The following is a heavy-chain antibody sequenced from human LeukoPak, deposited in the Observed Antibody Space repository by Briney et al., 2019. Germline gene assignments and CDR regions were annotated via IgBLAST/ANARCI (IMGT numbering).Heavy chain of an antibody. CDR3: ASGDYGAGSPVMRY. CDR2: IYTSGST. Sequence: SQTLSLTCTVSGGSISSGSYYWSWIRQPAGKGLEWIGRIYTSGSTNYNPSLKSRVTISVDTSKNQFSLKLSSVTAADTAVYYCASGDYGAGSPVMRYWGHGTLVIVSS. J-gene: IGHJ4*01. CDR1: GGSISSGSYY. V-gene: IGHV4-61*02. D-gene: IGHD3-10*01.